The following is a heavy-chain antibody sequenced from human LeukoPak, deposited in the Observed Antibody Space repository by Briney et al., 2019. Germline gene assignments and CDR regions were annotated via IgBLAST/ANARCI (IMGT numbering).Heavy chain of an antibody. Sequence: PGGSLRLSCAASGFILSNHWMTWVRQAPGKGPEWVANVNKDGSEKYYVDSVKGRFTISRDNAKNTLYLQMNSLRADDTAVYYCVKDSPPRYSGSPPAYWGQGTLVTVSS. CDR3: VKDSPPRYSGSPPAY. D-gene: IGHD1-26*01. CDR2: VNKDGSEK. CDR1: GFILSNHW. J-gene: IGHJ4*02. V-gene: IGHV3-7*03.